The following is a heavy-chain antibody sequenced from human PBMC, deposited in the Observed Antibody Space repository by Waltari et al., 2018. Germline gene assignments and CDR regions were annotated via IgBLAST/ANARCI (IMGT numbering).Heavy chain of an antibody. V-gene: IGHV4-38-2*01. CDR1: GYSISSGYY. Sequence: QVQLQESGPGLVKPSETLSLTCAVSGYSISSGYYWSWIRQPPGEGLEWIGCMHHSGTTYYNPPLKSRVTISVDTSKNQFSRKLSSVTAADTAVYYCARRVSTGWQYNYFDYWGQGTPVTVSS. J-gene: IGHJ4*02. D-gene: IGHD6-25*01. CDR3: ARRVSTGWQYNYFDY. CDR2: MHHSGTT.